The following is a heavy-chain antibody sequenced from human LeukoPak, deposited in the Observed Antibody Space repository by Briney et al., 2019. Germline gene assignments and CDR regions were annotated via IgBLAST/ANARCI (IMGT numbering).Heavy chain of an antibody. CDR2: SGST. D-gene: IGHD3-3*01. CDR3: ARAVSGWYFDL. V-gene: IGHV4-59*01. CDR1: GGSISTYY. J-gene: IGHJ2*01. Sequence: SETLSLTCTVSGGSISTYYWSWIRQPPGKGLEWIGYSGSTNYNPSLKSRVTISVNTSKNQFSLKLRSVTAADTAMYYCARAVSGWYFDLWGRGTLVTVSS.